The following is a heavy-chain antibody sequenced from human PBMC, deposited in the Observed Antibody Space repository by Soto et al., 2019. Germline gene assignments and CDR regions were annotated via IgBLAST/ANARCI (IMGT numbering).Heavy chain of an antibody. CDR3: AKDTTMVRGVISFIDY. D-gene: IGHD3-10*01. Sequence: PGGSLRLSCAASGFTFSSYGMHWVRQAPGKGLEWVAVISYDGSNKYYAGSVKGRFTISRDNSKNTLYLQMNSLRAEDTAVYYCAKDTTMVRGVISFIDYWGQGTLVTVSS. J-gene: IGHJ4*02. CDR2: ISYDGSNK. V-gene: IGHV3-30*18. CDR1: GFTFSSYG.